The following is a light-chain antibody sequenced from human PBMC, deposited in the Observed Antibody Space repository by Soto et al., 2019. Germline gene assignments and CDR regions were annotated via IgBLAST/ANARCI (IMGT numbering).Light chain of an antibody. CDR1: QGISNY. CDR3: QKYNSAPRT. Sequence: DIQMTQSPSSLSASVGDRVTITCRPSQGISNYLAWYQQKPGKVPKLRIYAASTLQSGVPSRFSGSGSGTDFSLTISSLQPEDVATYYCQKYNSAPRTFGQGTKVEIK. J-gene: IGKJ1*01. CDR2: AAS. V-gene: IGKV1-27*01.